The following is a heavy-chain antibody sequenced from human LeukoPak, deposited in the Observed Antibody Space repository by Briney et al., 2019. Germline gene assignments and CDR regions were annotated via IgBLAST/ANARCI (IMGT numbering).Heavy chain of an antibody. J-gene: IGHJ6*03. CDR3: ARGFYYYYYYMDV. CDR2: IYYSGST. V-gene: IGHV4-59*02. CDR1: GGSVSSYY. Sequence: SETLSLTCTVSGGSVSSYYWSWIRQPPGKGLEWIGYIYYSGSTNYNPSLKSRVTISVDTSKNQFSLKLSSVTAADTAVYYCARGFYYYYYYMDVWGKGTTVTVSS.